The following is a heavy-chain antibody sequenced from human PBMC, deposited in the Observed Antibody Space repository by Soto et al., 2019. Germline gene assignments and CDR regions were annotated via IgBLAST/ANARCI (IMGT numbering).Heavy chain of an antibody. D-gene: IGHD4-17*01. CDR3: ATSAVTTGGFDS. Sequence: QVQLVQSGAEVKKPGSSVKVSCRASGGALTNHTISWVRQAPGQGLEWMGRIIPVLSMATYSQNFQDTVTMTADKSTNTAYMELSSLTSGDTAVYVCATSAVTTGGFDSWGQGTLVTVSS. CDR2: IIPVLSMA. V-gene: IGHV1-69*02. J-gene: IGHJ4*01. CDR1: GGALTNHT.